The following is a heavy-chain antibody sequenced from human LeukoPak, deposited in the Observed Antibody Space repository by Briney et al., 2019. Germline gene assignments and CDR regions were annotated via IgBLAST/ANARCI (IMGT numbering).Heavy chain of an antibody. J-gene: IGHJ4*02. CDR2: INGEGTDA. CDR1: GFSFSSYW. D-gene: IGHD1-26*01. V-gene: IGHV3-74*01. CDR3: TRDNRGTYPIDY. Sequence: GGSLRFSCAASGFSFSSYWMHWVRQAPGKGLVWVSYINGEGTDARYADSVKGRFTISRDNAKNTVYLQMLSLRAEDTALYFCTRDNRGTYPIDYWGQGTLVTVSS.